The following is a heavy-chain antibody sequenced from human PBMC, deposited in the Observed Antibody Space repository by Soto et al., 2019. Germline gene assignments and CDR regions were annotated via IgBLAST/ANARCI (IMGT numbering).Heavy chain of an antibody. V-gene: IGHV3-23*01. J-gene: IGHJ6*03. D-gene: IGHD1-1*01. CDR2: ISGSGGST. CDR1: GFTFSSYA. Sequence: GGSLRLSCAASGFTFSSYAMSWVRQAPGKGLEWVSAISGSGGSTYYADSVKGRFTISRDNSKNTLYLQMNSLRAEDTAVYYCAKDGVQLERRPRYYYYYMDVWGKGTTVTVSS. CDR3: AKDGVQLERRPRYYYYYMDV.